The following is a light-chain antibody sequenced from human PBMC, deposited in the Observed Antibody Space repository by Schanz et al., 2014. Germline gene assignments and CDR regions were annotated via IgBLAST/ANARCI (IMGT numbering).Light chain of an antibody. V-gene: IGKV1-39*01. Sequence: DIQMTQSPSSLSASVGDRVTITCQASQDISNYLNWYQQKPGKAPKLLICDASNLETGVPSRFSGSGSGTDFTLTISSLQPEDFATYYCQQSYSTPGAFGQGTKVDIK. CDR2: DAS. J-gene: IGKJ1*01. CDR3: QQSYSTPGA. CDR1: QDISNY.